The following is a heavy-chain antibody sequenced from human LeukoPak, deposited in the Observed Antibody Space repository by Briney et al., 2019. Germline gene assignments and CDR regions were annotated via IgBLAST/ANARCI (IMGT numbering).Heavy chain of an antibody. J-gene: IGHJ4*02. D-gene: IGHD3-22*01. CDR3: AREAMIVVVTSPFDY. CDR2: INPNSGGT. CDR1: GYTFTGYY. Sequence: GASVKVSCKASGYTFTGYYMHWVRQAPRQGLEWMGWINPNSGGTNYAQKFQGRVTMTRDTSISTAYMELSRLRSDDTAVYYCAREAMIVVVTSPFDYWGQGTLVTVSS. V-gene: IGHV1-2*02.